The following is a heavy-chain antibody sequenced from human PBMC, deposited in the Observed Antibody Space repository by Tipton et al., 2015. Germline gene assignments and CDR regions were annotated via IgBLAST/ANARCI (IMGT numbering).Heavy chain of an antibody. CDR3: ARRSTASGPPGRFDP. CDR1: AYSISSDYY. Sequence: GLVKPSETLSLTCAVSAYSISSDYYWGWIRQPPGKGLEWIGSISHSGNTYYNPSLKSRVTMSRDTSKNQFSLKLTSVTAADTAAYYCARRSTASGPPGRFDPWGQGTLVTVSS. D-gene: IGHD5-12*01. V-gene: IGHV4-38-2*01. J-gene: IGHJ5*02. CDR2: ISHSGNT.